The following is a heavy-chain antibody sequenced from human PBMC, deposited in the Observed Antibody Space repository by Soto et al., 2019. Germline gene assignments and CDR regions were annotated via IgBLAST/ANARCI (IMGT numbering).Heavy chain of an antibody. D-gene: IGHD6-13*01. CDR2: IYPGDSDT. J-gene: IGHJ6*02. V-gene: IGHV5-51*01. CDR3: ARRSSSWDYYYYGMDV. CDR1: GYSFTSYW. Sequence: GESLKISCKGSGYSFTSYWIGWVRQMPGKGLEWMGIIYPGDSDTRYSPSFQGQVTISADKSISTAYLQWSSLKASDTAMYYCARRSSSWDYYYYGMDVWGQGTTVTVSS.